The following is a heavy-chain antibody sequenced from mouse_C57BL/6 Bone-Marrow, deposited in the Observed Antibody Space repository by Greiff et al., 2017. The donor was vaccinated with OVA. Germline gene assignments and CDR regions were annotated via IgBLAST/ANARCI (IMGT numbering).Heavy chain of an antibody. J-gene: IGHJ2*01. CDR3: ASITTGVATPFDY. V-gene: IGHV1-82*01. CDR1: GFAFSSYW. CDR2: IYPGDGDT. D-gene: IGHD1-1*01. Sequence: VKLQESGPELVKPGASVKISCKASGFAFSSYWMNWVKQRPGKGLEWIGRIYPGDGDTNYNGTFKGKATLTADKSSSTPYMQLSSLTSEDSAVYFWASITTGVATPFDYWGQGTTLTVSS.